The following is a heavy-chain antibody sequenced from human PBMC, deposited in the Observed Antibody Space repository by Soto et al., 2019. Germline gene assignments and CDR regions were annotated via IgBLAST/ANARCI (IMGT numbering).Heavy chain of an antibody. CDR3: ARGSRNWNSPHYFDY. J-gene: IGHJ4*02. CDR1: GYTFTGYY. D-gene: IGHD1-7*01. CDR2: INPNSGGT. V-gene: IGHV1-2*04. Sequence: ASVKVSCKASGYTFTGYYMQWVRQAPGQGLEWMGWINPNSGGTNYAQKFQGWVTMTRDTSISTAYMELSRLRSDDTAVYYCARGSRNWNSPHYFDYWGQGTLVTVSS.